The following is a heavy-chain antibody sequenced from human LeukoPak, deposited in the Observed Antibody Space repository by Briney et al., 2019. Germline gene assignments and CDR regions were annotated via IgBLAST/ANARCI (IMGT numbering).Heavy chain of an antibody. CDR2: ISSSGSVI. J-gene: IGHJ4*02. CDR1: GFTFSSYS. V-gene: IGHV3-48*04. Sequence: GGSLRLSCAASGFTFSSYSMNWVRQAPGKGLEWVSYISSSGSVIYYADSVKGRFTISRDNAKNSLYLQMNSLRAEDTAVYYCAMRGDYWGQGTLVTVSS. CDR3: AMRGDY.